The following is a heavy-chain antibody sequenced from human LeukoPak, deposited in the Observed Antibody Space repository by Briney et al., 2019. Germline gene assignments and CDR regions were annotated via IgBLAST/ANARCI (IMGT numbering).Heavy chain of an antibody. CDR3: ARGRLVRGATYDY. CDR2: INHSGST. Sequence: SETLSLTCAVYGGSFSGYYWSWIRQPPGKGLEWIGEINHSGSTNYNPSLKSRVTISVDTSKNQFSLKLSSVIAADTAVYYCARGRLVRGATYDYWGQGTLVTVSS. CDR1: GGSFSGYY. D-gene: IGHD3-10*01. J-gene: IGHJ4*02. V-gene: IGHV4-34*01.